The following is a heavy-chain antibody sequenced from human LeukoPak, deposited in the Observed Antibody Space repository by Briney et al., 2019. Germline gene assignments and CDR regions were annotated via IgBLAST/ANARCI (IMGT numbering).Heavy chain of an antibody. V-gene: IGHV3-23*01. CDR1: GFTFSSYA. J-gene: IGHJ5*02. CDR3: ASSVHEQLVGTNWFDP. D-gene: IGHD6-13*01. CDR2: ISGSGGST. Sequence: PGGSLRLSCAASGFTFSSYAMSWVRQAPGKGLEWVSAISGSGGSTYYADSVKGRFTISRDNSKNTLYLQMNSLRAEDTAVYYCASSVHEQLVGTNWFDPWGQGTLVTVSS.